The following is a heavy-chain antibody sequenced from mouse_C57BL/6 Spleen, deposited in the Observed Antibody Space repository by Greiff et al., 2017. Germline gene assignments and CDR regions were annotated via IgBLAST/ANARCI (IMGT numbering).Heavy chain of an antibody. Sequence: EVKLMESGGGLVKPGGSLKLSCAASGFTFSDYGMHWVRQAPEKGLEWVAYISSGSSTIYYADTVKGRFTISRDNAKNTLFLQMTSLRSEDTAMYYCARGNFSYYGSSLDYWGQGTTLTVSS. V-gene: IGHV5-17*01. CDR1: GFTFSDYG. D-gene: IGHD1-1*01. CDR2: ISSGSSTI. CDR3: ARGNFSYYGSSLDY. J-gene: IGHJ2*01.